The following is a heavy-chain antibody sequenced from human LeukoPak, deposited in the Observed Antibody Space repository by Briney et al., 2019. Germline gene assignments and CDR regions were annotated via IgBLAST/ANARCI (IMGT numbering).Heavy chain of an antibody. V-gene: IGHV3-48*03. CDR1: GFTFSSYE. CDR2: ISSSGSTI. J-gene: IGHJ6*03. D-gene: IGHD6-19*01. Sequence: PGGSLRLSCAASGFTFSSYEMNWVRQAPGKGLEWVSYISSSGSTIFYADSVKGRFTLSRDNDKNSLYLQMNSLRAEDTAVYYCATSLSGWGTYHYMNVWGKGTTVTISS. CDR3: ATSLSGWGTYHYMNV.